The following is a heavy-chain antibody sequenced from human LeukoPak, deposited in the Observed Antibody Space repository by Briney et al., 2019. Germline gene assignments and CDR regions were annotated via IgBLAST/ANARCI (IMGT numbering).Heavy chain of an antibody. CDR2: IYLSGTT. Sequence: SETLSLTCSVSGGSISNYYWNWIRQPPGKGLEWIGYIYLSGTTIYNPSLKSRVTISGDTSKNHISLRLSSATAADTAVYYCVRQGWMTGIGHYYMDVWGKGTTVTVSS. CDR3: VRQGWMTGIGHYYMDV. D-gene: IGHD1-1*01. CDR1: GGSISNYY. V-gene: IGHV4-59*01. J-gene: IGHJ6*03.